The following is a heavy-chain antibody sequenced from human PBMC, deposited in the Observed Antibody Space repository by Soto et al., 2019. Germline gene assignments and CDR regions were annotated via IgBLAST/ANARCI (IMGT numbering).Heavy chain of an antibody. J-gene: IGHJ5*02. Sequence: QVQLVQSGGEVKRPGASVKVSCKTSGYTFSNYGITWVRQAPGQPLEWLGWISLYSDGTNYAQKFQGRVSMTTDTATPTAYMELRSLRSDATAVYYCARVVPGAEAWFGAWGQGTLVTVSS. CDR2: ISLYSDGT. D-gene: IGHD2-2*01. CDR1: GYTFSNYG. V-gene: IGHV1-18*01. CDR3: ARVVPGAEAWFGA.